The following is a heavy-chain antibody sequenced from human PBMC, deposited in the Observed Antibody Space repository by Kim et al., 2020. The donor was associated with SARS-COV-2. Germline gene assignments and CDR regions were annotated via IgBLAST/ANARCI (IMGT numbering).Heavy chain of an antibody. CDR1: GGSIGSYY. V-gene: IGHV4-59*13. D-gene: IGHD3-10*01. CDR2: VYSSGST. CDR3: ARTDYSGTYYWFDP. Sequence: SETLSLTCTVSGGSIGSYYWSWIRQPPGKGLEWIGYVYSSGSTNYSPSLKSRLTISVDTSKNQVSLNLTSVTTADSAVYYCARTDYSGTYYWFDPWGQGILVTVSS. J-gene: IGHJ5*02.